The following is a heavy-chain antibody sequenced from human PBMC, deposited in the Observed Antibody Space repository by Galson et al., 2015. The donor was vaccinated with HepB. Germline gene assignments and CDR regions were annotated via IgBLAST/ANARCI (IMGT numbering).Heavy chain of an antibody. CDR3: VRGRRHVAQIHFYYYYMDV. D-gene: IGHD5-12*01. CDR2: TYYRSEWYN. J-gene: IGHJ6*03. V-gene: IGHV6-1*01. CDR1: GDSVSSNRAA. Sequence: CAISGDSVSSNRAAWNWIRQSPSRGLEWLGRTYYRSEWYNDYAVSVISRITINPDTSKNQFSLHLNSVTPDDTAVYYCVRGRRHVAQIHFYYYYMDVWGKGTTVTVSS.